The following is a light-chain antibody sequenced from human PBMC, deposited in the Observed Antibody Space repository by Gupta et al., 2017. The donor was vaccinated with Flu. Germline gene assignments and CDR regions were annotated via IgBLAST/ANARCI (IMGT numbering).Light chain of an antibody. CDR3: QQYKIWPLWT. J-gene: IGKJ1*01. Sequence: ATLSVSPGERATPSCRASQSVRSKLAWYQQKPGQAPRLLIYGASTRDTGIPARFSGSGSGKELTLTISSRQSEDFAGYYCQQYKIWPLWTFGQGTKVEIK. CDR1: QSVRSK. CDR2: GAS. V-gene: IGKV3-15*01.